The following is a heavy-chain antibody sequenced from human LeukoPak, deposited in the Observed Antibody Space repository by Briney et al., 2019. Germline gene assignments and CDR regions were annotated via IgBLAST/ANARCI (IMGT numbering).Heavy chain of an antibody. CDR3: ARDKGVPAAPYWYFDL. D-gene: IGHD2-2*01. V-gene: IGHV4-31*03. CDR1: GGSISSGGYY. J-gene: IGHJ2*01. CDR2: IYYSGST. Sequence: SETLSLTCTVSGGSISSGGYYWSWIRQHPGKDLEWIGYIYYSGSTYYNPSLKSRVTISVDTSKNQFSLKLSSVTAADTAVYYCARDKGVPAAPYWYFDLWGRGTLVTVSS.